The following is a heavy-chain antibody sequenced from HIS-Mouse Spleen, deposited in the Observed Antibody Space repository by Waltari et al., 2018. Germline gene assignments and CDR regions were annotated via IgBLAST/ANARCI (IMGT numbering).Heavy chain of an antibody. D-gene: IGHD1-7*01. CDR1: GFSLSTSGMC. CDR3: ARIQAGKLELPFDY. J-gene: IGHJ4*02. CDR2: IDWDDDK. V-gene: IGHV2-70*11. Sequence: LRESGPALVKPTPTLTLTCTFSGFSLSTSGMCVSWIRQPPGKALEWLARIDWDDDKYYSTSLKTRLTISKDTSKNQVVLTMTNMDPVDTATYYCARIQAGKLELPFDYWGQGTLVTVSS.